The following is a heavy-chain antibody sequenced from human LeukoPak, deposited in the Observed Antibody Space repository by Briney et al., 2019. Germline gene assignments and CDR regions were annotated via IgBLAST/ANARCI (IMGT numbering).Heavy chain of an antibody. D-gene: IGHD4-17*01. CDR3: ASYGLHQPSHFDY. J-gene: IGHJ4*02. CDR1: GGSVSSGSYY. Sequence: PSETLSLTCTVSGGSVSSGSYYWSWIRQPPGKGLEWIGYIYYSGSTNYNPSLKSRVTISVDTSKNQFSLKLSSVTAADTAVYYCASYGLHQPSHFDYWGQGTLVTVSS. V-gene: IGHV4-61*01. CDR2: IYYSGST.